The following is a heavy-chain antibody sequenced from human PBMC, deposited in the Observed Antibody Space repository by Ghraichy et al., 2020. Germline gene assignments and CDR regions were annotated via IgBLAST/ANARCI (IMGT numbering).Heavy chain of an antibody. CDR2: ISSIGGTI. Sequence: LSLTCAASGFTFRNYAMSWVRQAPGKGLEWVSGISSIGGTIYYGGSVKGRFTISRDNSKNTLYLQMNSLRAEDTALYYCAKGDERNNYAFYGMDVWGQGTTVTVSS. D-gene: IGHD5-24*01. V-gene: IGHV3-23*01. CDR1: GFTFRNYA. CDR3: AKGDERNNYAFYGMDV. J-gene: IGHJ6*02.